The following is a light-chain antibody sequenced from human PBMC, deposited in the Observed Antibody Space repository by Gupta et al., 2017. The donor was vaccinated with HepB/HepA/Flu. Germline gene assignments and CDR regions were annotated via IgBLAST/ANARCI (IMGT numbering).Light chain of an antibody. CDR3: CSYRSSTSLFV. Sequence: QSALTQPASVSGSPGQSITIPCTGTSSDVGGYNYVSWYHQYPGKAPKVIIYDVSGRPTGVSDRFSGSNSGNMASLTIAGLHAEDDADYYCCSYRSSTSLFVFGTETKVTVL. V-gene: IGLV2-14*01. CDR2: DVS. J-gene: IGLJ1*01. CDR1: SSDVGGYNY.